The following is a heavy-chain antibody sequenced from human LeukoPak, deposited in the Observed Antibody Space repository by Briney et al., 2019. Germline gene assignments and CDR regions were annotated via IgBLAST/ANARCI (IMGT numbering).Heavy chain of an antibody. Sequence: SETLSLTCAVYGGSFSGYYWSWIRQPPGKGLEWIGDINRTGSTNYNPSLKSRVTLSIDMSKNQFSLKLNSVTAADTAVYYCARDSSAWFRINDAFDIWGQGTMVTVSS. CDR3: ARDSSAWFRINDAFDI. J-gene: IGHJ3*02. CDR2: INRTGST. D-gene: IGHD6-19*01. CDR1: GGSFSGYY. V-gene: IGHV4-34*01.